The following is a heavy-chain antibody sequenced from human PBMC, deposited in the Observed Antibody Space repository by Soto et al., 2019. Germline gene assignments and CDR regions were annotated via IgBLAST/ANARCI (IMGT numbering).Heavy chain of an antibody. CDR3: ANGESSGWPAFDY. D-gene: IGHD6-19*01. CDR2: IVPIYRTA. Sequence: SVKVSCKASGGTFSSYRFNWVRQARGQGLEWLGGIVPIYRTADYAQKFQGRVTITADESTRTVYLELRADDTAVYYCANGESSGWPAFDYWGQGTLVTVSS. J-gene: IGHJ4*02. V-gene: IGHV1-69*13. CDR1: GGTFSSYR.